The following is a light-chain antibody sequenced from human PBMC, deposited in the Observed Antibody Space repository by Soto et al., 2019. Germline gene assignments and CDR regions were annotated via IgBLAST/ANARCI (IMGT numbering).Light chain of an antibody. CDR2: EVS. J-gene: IGLJ1*01. CDR1: SNDVGSYNL. CDR3: CSYAGSSTLV. Sequence: QSALTQPASVSGSPGQSITISCTGTSNDVGSYNLVSWYQQHPGKAPKLMIYEVSKRPSGVSNRFSGSKSGNTASLTISGLQAEDEADYYCCSYAGSSTLVFGTGTKVTVL. V-gene: IGLV2-23*02.